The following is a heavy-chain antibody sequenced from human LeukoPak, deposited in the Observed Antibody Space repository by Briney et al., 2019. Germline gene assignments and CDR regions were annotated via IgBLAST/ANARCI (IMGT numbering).Heavy chain of an antibody. CDR1: IGSFSTYA. CDR2: IIPMYGTT. J-gene: IGHJ4*02. V-gene: IGHV1-69*06. Sequence: ASVKVSCKAAIGSFSTYAVCWVPQAPGHGLEWMGRIIPMYGTTDFAQRFQGRVTIIADKSTATAYMELSSLRSADTAIYGVGDYDSSGPQKTYLDFWGQGNLVTVSS. CDR3: VGDYDSSGPQKTYLDF. D-gene: IGHD3-22*01.